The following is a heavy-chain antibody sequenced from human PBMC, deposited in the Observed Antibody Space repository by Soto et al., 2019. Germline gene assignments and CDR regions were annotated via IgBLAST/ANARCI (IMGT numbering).Heavy chain of an antibody. J-gene: IGHJ5*02. Sequence: SETLSLTCAVSGGSISSTNWWTWVRQPPGKGLEWIGEIYYSGSTYYNPSLKSRVTISVDTSKNQFSLKLSSVTAADTAVYYCARSVDPWGQGTLVTVSS. CDR2: IYYSGST. V-gene: IGHV4-4*02. CDR3: ARSVDP. CDR1: GGSISSTNW.